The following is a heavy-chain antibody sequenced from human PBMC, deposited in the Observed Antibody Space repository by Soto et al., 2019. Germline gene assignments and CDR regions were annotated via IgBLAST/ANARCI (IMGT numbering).Heavy chain of an antibody. CDR2: INPSGGST. D-gene: IGHD2-15*01. Sequence: ASVKVSCKASGYTFTTYGISWVRQAPGQGLEWMGIINPSGGSTSYAQKFQGRVTMTRDTSTSTVYMELSSLRSEDTAVYYCARGGRIYCSGGSCYLLADAFDIWGQGTMVTVS. CDR3: ARGGRIYCSGGSCYLLADAFDI. CDR1: GYTFTTYG. V-gene: IGHV1-46*01. J-gene: IGHJ3*02.